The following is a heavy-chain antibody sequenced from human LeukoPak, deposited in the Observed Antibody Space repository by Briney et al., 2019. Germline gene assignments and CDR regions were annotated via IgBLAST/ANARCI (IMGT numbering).Heavy chain of an antibody. V-gene: IGHV3-21*01. CDR3: ARDSVVVPAAIRSSGDY. CDR2: ISSSSSYI. J-gene: IGHJ4*02. D-gene: IGHD2-2*01. Sequence: GGSLRLSCAAAGFTFSSYSMNWVRQAPGKGLEWVSSISSSSSYIYYADSVKGRFTISRDNAKNSLYLQMNSLRAEDTAVYYCARDSVVVPAAIRSSGDYWGQGTLVTVSS. CDR1: GFTFSSYS.